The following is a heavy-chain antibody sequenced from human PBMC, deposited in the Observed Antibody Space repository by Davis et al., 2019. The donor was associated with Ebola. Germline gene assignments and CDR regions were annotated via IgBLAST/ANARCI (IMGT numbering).Heavy chain of an antibody. CDR2: ISYDGSNK. D-gene: IGHD5-18*01. CDR1: GFTFSSYA. J-gene: IGHJ5*02. CDR3: ARDGSRIQLWDGFDP. V-gene: IGHV3-30*04. Sequence: PGGSLRLSCAASGFTFSSYAMHWVRQAPGKGLEWVAVISYDGSNKYYADSVKGRFTISRDNSKNSLYLQMNSLRAEDTAVYYCARDGSRIQLWDGFDPWGQGTLVTVSS.